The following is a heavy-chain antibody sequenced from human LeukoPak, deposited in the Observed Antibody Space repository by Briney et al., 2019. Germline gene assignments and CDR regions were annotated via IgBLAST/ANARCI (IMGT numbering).Heavy chain of an antibody. D-gene: IGHD4-23*01. CDR1: GGSFSGYY. CDR2: IYSSGST. V-gene: IGHV4-59*10. CDR3: ARGGKATVVTM. Sequence: SETLSLTCAVYGGSFSGYYWSWIRQPAGKGLEWIGRIYSSGSTNYNPSLKSRVSMSVDTSKNQFSLKLTSVTAADTAVCYCARGGKATVVTMWGQGILVTVSS. J-gene: IGHJ4*02.